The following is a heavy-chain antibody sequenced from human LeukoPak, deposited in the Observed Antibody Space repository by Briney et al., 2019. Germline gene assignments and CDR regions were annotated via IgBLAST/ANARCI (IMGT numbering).Heavy chain of an antibody. CDR1: GFTFSSYE. CDR3: AREPTYSSSWYTSCDY. Sequence: GGSLRLSCAASGFTFSSYEMNWVRQAAGKGLEWVSYITLSSSSIYYADSVKGRFTISRDNAKNSLYLQMNGLRAEDTAVYYCAREPTYSSSWYTSCDYWGQGTLVTVSS. J-gene: IGHJ4*02. V-gene: IGHV3-48*01. CDR2: ITLSSSSI. D-gene: IGHD6-13*01.